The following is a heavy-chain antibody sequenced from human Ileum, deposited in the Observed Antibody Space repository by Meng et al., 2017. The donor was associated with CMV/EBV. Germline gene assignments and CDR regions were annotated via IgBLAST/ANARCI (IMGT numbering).Heavy chain of an antibody. CDR2: IWFDGSRK. Sequence: GGSLRLSCVASGFTFSNHAMHWVRQAPGKGLAWVAIIWFDGSRKYYADSVKGRFTISRDNFEKAMYMQMDSLRAEDTAVYYCAKRLGGAGTGVDYAFDIWGQGTMVTVSS. J-gene: IGHJ3*02. V-gene: IGHV3-33*06. CDR3: AKRLGGAGTGVDYAFDI. D-gene: IGHD6-13*01. CDR1: GFTFSNHA.